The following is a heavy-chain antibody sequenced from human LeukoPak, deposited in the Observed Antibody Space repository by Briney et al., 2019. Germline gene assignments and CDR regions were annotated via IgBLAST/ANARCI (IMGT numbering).Heavy chain of an antibody. V-gene: IGHV1-46*01. CDR3: ARVPNPLRIAVAGRYFDY. CDR2: INPSGGST. D-gene: IGHD6-19*01. J-gene: IGHJ4*02. Sequence: ASVKVSCKASGGTFSSYAISWVRQAPGQGLEWMGIINPSGGSTSYAQKFQGRVTMTRDTSTSTVYMELSSLRSEDTAVYYCARVPNPLRIAVAGRYFDYWGQGTLVTVSS. CDR1: GGTFSSYA.